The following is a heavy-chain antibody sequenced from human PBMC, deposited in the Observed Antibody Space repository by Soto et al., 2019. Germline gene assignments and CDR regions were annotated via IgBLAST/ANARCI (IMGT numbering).Heavy chain of an antibody. CDR1: GFTFSYYS. CDR2: ISSGSTTI. V-gene: IGHV3-48*01. J-gene: IGHJ4*02. D-gene: IGHD3-16*01. CDR3: AREAAGDFIDY. Sequence: EVQLVESGGGLVQPGGSLRLSCAASGFTFSYYSMNWVRQAPGKGLEWVSYISSGSTTIYYAESVKGRFTISRDNGKNSLYLQMNGLRAEDTAVYYCAREAAGDFIDYWGQGTLVTVSS.